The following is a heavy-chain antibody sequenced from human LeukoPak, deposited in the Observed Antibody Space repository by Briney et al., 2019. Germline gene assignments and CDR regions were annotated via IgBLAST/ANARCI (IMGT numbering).Heavy chain of an antibody. Sequence: GGSLRLSCAASGFIFSSYWMSWVRQVPGKGLEWVANIKQDGTEISYVDSVEGRFTISRDNAKNSLFLQMNSLRADDTALYYCARGVTSAWYLRYYFEYWGQGIMVTVSS. D-gene: IGHD6-13*01. J-gene: IGHJ4*02. V-gene: IGHV3-7*03. CDR3: ARGVTSAWYLRYYFEY. CDR2: IKQDGTEI. CDR1: GFIFSSYW.